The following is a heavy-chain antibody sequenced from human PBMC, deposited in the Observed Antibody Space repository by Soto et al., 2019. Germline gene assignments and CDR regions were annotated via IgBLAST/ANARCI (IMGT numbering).Heavy chain of an antibody. CDR2: IRSKANSYAT. Sequence: GGSLRLSCAASGFTFSGSAMHWVRQASGKGLEWVGRIRSKANSYATAYAASVKGRFTISRDDSKNTAYLQMNSLKTEDTAVYYCTRGIVVVPAESYYYYGMDVWGQGTTVTVSS. V-gene: IGHV3-73*01. J-gene: IGHJ6*02. CDR1: GFTFSGSA. D-gene: IGHD2-2*01. CDR3: TRGIVVVPAESYYYYGMDV.